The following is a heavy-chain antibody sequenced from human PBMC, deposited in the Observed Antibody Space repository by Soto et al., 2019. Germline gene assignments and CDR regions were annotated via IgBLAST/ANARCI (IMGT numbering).Heavy chain of an antibody. V-gene: IGHV4-31*03. CDR3: ARVGYCTYGVCFPLIDF. Sequence: SETLSLTCTVSGDSISSGGYYWSWIRQHPGKGLEWIGYIYYSGSTYYNPSLKSRVTISVDTSKNQFSLKLSSVTAADTAVYYCARVGYCTYGVCFPLIDFWGKGTTVTVSS. J-gene: IGHJ6*03. CDR2: IYYSGST. CDR1: GDSISSGGYY. D-gene: IGHD2-8*01.